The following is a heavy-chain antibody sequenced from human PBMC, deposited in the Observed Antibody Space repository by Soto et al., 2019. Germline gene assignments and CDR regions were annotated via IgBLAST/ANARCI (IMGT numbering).Heavy chain of an antibody. D-gene: IGHD4-4*01. V-gene: IGHV3-33*01. J-gene: IGHJ3*02. CDR2: IWYDGSNK. Sequence: GGSLRLSCAASGFTFSSYGMHWVRQAPGKGLEWVAVIWYDGSNKYYADSVKGRFTISRDNSKNTLYLQMNSLRAEDTAVYYCARDRWTTVTERIPGDAFDIWGQGTTVTVSS. CDR1: GFTFSSYG. CDR3: ARDRWTTVTERIPGDAFDI.